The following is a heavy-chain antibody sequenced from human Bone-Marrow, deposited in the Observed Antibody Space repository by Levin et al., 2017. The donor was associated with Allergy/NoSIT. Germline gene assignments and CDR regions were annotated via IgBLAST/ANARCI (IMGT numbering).Heavy chain of an antibody. Sequence: SETLSLTCTVSGGSISSGGYYWSWIRQHPGKGLEWIGYIHYSGRTYYNPSLKSRVTISVDLSKNHLSLKLRSVTAADTAVYYCAREKVSANENGPYNWFDPWGQGTLVTVSS. CDR3: AREKVSANENGPYNWFDP. CDR2: IHYSGRT. J-gene: IGHJ5*02. CDR1: GGSISSGGYY. D-gene: IGHD2-21*02. V-gene: IGHV4-31*03.